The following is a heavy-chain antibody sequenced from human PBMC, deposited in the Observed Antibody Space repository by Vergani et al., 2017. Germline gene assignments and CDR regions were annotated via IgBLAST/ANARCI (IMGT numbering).Heavy chain of an antibody. V-gene: IGHV3-15*01. D-gene: IGHD7-27*01. CDR3: TTLSPNWAHW. J-gene: IGHJ4*02. CDR1: GFIFSNAW. CDR2: IKSQIDGGTT. Sequence: EVQLVESGGGLLKPGGSFRLSFAAPGFIFSNAWMTWVRQVPGKGLEWVGRIKSQIDGGTTDYAAPVKGRFTISRDDSTNMLYLHMNSLKTEDTAVYYCTTLSPNWAHWWGQGTLVNVSS.